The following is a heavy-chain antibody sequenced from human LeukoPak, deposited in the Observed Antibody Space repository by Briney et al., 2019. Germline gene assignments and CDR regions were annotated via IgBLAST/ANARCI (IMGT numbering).Heavy chain of an antibody. CDR1: GFTFSRYT. V-gene: IGHV3-23*01. D-gene: IGHD2-2*02. CDR3: ASSTTRYCSSTSCYIHFDY. J-gene: IGHJ4*02. CDR2: IHNGGGTT. Sequence: GGSLRLSCTASGFTFSRYTMNWVRQAPGKGLEWVSAIHNGGGTTSYADSVKGRFTISRDNSKISLYLQMNSLRAEDTAVYYCASSTTRYCSSTSCYIHFDYWGQGTLVTVSS.